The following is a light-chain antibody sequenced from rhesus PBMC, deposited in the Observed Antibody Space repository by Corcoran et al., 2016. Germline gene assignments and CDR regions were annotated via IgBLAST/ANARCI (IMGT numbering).Light chain of an antibody. J-gene: IGKJ1*01. V-gene: IGKV1-25*01. Sequence: DIQMTQSPSSLSASVGDRVTITCRASQGITNDLAWYQQKTGEPPKLLIYEASSLQSGLPSRFSGSGSGTDFTLTISSLQPEDFATYYCQHYYSTPWTCGQETKVEIE. CDR1: QGITND. CDR3: QHYYSTPWT. CDR2: EAS.